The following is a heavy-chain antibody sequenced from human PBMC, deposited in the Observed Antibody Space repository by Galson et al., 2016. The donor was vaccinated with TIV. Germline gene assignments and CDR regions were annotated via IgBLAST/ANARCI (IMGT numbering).Heavy chain of an antibody. Sequence: SLRLSCAASGFTLSSYWMIWVRLAPGRGLEWVANIHRDGSEEYYMDSVKGRFTISRGNTRNSLYLQMNSLRDEDSAVYYCARGGSIVAVVPATWGQGTLVTVSS. CDR2: IHRDGSEE. D-gene: IGHD2-15*01. J-gene: IGHJ4*02. CDR1: GFTLSSYW. V-gene: IGHV3-7*01. CDR3: ARGGSIVAVVPAT.